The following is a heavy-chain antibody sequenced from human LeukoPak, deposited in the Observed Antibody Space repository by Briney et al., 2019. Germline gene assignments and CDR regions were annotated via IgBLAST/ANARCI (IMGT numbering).Heavy chain of an antibody. V-gene: IGHV4-39*01. CDR2: IYYSENT. CDR3: ARRGGSYYETFDY. J-gene: IGHJ4*02. Sequence: SETLSLTCTVSGGSISSSSSYWGWIRQPPGKGLEWIGNIYYSENTYYNPSLKSRVTISVDTSKNQFSLKLSSVTAADTAVYYCARRGGSYYETFDYWGQGTLVTVSS. D-gene: IGHD1-26*01. CDR1: GGSISSSSSY.